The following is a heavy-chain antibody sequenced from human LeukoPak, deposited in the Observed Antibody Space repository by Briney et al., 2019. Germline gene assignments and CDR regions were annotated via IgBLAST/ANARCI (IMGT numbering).Heavy chain of an antibody. J-gene: IGHJ3*02. D-gene: IGHD6-19*01. V-gene: IGHV3-30*03. Sequence: GGSLRLSCAASGFTFSSYGMYWVRQAPGKGLEWVAVISSDGSNKYYADSVKGRFTISRDNSKNTLYLQMNSLRAEDTAVYYCACPRGWHGYGAYDIWGQGAMVTVSS. CDR3: ACPRGWHGYGAYDI. CDR1: GFTFSSYG. CDR2: ISSDGSNK.